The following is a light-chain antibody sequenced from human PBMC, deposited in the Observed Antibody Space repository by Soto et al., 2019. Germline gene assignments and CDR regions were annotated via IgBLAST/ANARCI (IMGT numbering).Light chain of an antibody. CDR1: SSDVGAYNF. Sequence: SVLTQPASVSGSPGQSITISCTGTSSDVGAYNFVSWYQQHPGKAPKLMIYDVNNRPSGVSDRFSGSKSGNTASLTISGLRAEDEADYYCNSYTSSSTSYVIGTGTKVTVL. CDR2: DVN. J-gene: IGLJ1*01. CDR3: NSYTSSSTSYV. V-gene: IGLV2-14*01.